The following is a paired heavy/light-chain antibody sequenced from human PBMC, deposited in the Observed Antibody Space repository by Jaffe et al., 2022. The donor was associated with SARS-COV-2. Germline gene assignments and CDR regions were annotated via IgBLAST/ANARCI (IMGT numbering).Light chain of an antibody. CDR1: QRIGSS. V-gene: IGKV1-39*01. CDR3: QQSFATPHS. CDR2: DAS. J-gene: IGKJ1*01. Sequence: DIQMTQSPSSLSASIGDRVTITCRASQRIGSSSSWYQQKPGKAPKLLIYDASSLQSGVPSRFSGSGSGTDFTLTISSLQPEDFGSYYCQQSFATPHSFGQGTKVEIK.
Heavy chain of an antibody. J-gene: IGHJ3*02. CDR1: GYNFATYW. CDR2: IYPYDSDA. CDR3: ARCPHGYCNTATCKTGAFDI. Sequence: ELQLVQSGAETKQPGESLKISCKASGYNFATYWIGWVRQTPGKGLEWMGFIYPYDSDARYSPSFQGHVTISADKSVTTAHLQWSSLRASDTAIYYCARCPHGYCNTATCKTGAFDIWGQGTVVTVSS. V-gene: IGHV5-51*01. D-gene: IGHD2-2*01.